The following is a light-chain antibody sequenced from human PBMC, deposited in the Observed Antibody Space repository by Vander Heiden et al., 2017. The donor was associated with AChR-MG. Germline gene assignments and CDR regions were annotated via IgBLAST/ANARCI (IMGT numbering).Light chain of an antibody. CDR3: SSYTTSSTLE. V-gene: IGLV2-14*03. CDR1: SSDIGNYNF. CDR2: DVS. J-gene: IGLJ2*01. Sequence: QSALTQPASVSGSPGQSLTISCTGTSSDIGNYNFVSWYLQHPGKAPKLIIYDVSNRPSGVSNRFSGSKSGNTASLTISGLQAEDEADYYCSSYTTSSTLEFGGGTKLTVL.